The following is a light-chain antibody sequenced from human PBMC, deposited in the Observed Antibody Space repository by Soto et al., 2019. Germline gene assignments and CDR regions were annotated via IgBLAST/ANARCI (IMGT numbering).Light chain of an antibody. Sequence: QSVLTQPPSLSGAPGQRVTISCTGSSSNIGAGYDVHWYQQLPGTAPKLLSYGNSNRPSGVPDRFSGSKSGTSASLAITGLQAEDEADYYCQSYDSSLSGYVFGTGTKVTVL. J-gene: IGLJ1*01. CDR1: SSNIGAGYD. V-gene: IGLV1-40*01. CDR3: QSYDSSLSGYV. CDR2: GNS.